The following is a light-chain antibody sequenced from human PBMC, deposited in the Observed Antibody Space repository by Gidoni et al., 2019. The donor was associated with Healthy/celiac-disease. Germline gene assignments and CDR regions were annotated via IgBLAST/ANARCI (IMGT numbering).Light chain of an antibody. V-gene: IGKV3D-20*01. Sequence: EIVLTQSPATLSLSPGERATLSCGASQSVSSSYLAWHQQKPGLAPRLLNYDASSRATGIPDRFSGSGSGTDFTLTISRLEPEDFAVYYCQQYGSSPTFGGGTKVEIK. CDR1: QSVSSSY. CDR3: QQYGSSPT. J-gene: IGKJ4*01. CDR2: DAS.